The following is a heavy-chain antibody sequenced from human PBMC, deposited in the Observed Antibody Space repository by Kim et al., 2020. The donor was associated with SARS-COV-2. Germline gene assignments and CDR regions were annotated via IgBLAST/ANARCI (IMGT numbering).Heavy chain of an antibody. J-gene: IGHJ6*02. Sequence: EGSLRLSCAASGFTFTIYAMVWVRQAPGKGLECVAAISHDGSTKLYADSVKGRFTLSRDNSKNPVDLQMDSLRGEDTAVYFCATNWNLDVWGQVATVTVS. V-gene: IGHV3-30-3*01. CDR2: ISHDGSTK. CDR3: ATNWNLDV. CDR1: GFTFTIYA. D-gene: IGHD1-1*01.